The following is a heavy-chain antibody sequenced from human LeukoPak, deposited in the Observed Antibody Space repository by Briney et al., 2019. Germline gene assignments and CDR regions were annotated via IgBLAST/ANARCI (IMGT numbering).Heavy chain of an antibody. J-gene: IGHJ4*02. D-gene: IGHD3-22*01. CDR3: ARASSSGNFDY. CDR1: GYTFSSYY. Sequence: ASVKVSCKASGYTFSSYYMHWVRQAPGQGLEWMGIINPSGGSTSYAQKFQGRVTMTRDTSTSTVYMELSSLRSEDTAVYYCARASSSGNFDYWGQGTLVTVSS. V-gene: IGHV1-46*01. CDR2: INPSGGST.